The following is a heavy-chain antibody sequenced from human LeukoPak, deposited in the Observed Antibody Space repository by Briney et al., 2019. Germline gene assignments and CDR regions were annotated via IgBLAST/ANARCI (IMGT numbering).Heavy chain of an antibody. V-gene: IGHV1-69*01. CDR2: IIPIFGTA. CDR1: GGTFSSYA. CDR3: AGDPAGVTTSVSYFDY. D-gene: IGHD4-17*01. Sequence: EASVKVSCKASGGTFSSYAISWVRQAPGQGLEWMGGIIPIFGTANYAQKFQGRVTITADESTSTAYMELSSLRSEDTAVYYCAGDPAGVTTSVSYFDYWGQGTLVTVSS. J-gene: IGHJ4*02.